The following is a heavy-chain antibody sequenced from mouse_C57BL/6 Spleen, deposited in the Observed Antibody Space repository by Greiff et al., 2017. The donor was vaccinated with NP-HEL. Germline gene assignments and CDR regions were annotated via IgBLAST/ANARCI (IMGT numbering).Heavy chain of an antibody. Sequence: VQLQQSGAELVRPGASVTLSCKASGYTFTDYEMHWVKQTPVHGLEWIGAIDPETGGTAYNQKFKGKAILTADKSSSTAYMELRSLTSEDSAVYYCTRRGGLRGYFDYWGQGTTLTVSS. CDR1: GYTFTDYE. D-gene: IGHD1-1*01. CDR3: TRRGGLRGYFDY. CDR2: IDPETGGT. V-gene: IGHV1-15*01. J-gene: IGHJ2*01.